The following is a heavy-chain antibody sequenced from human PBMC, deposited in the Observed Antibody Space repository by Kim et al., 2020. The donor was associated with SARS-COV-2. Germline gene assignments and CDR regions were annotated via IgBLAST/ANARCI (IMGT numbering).Heavy chain of an antibody. CDR3: ARVDSSSWAGAYYFDY. Sequence: ASVKVSCKASGYTFTGYYMHWVRQAPGQGLEWMGRINPNSGGTNYAQKFQGRVTMTRDTSISTAYMELSRLRSDDTAVYYCARVDSSSWAGAYYFDYWGQGTLVTVSS. V-gene: IGHV1-2*06. J-gene: IGHJ4*02. D-gene: IGHD6-13*01. CDR2: INPNSGGT. CDR1: GYTFTGYY.